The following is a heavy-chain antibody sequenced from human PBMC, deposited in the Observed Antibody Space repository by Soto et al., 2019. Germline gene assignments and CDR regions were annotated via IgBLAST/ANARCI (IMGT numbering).Heavy chain of an antibody. CDR1: GFTFSSYA. Sequence: PGGSLRLSCAASGFTFSSYAMSWVRQAPGKGLEWVSAISGSGGSTYYADSVKGRFTISRDNSKNTLYLQMNSLRAEDTAVYYCAKAAGHRGTVTTNPVFDYWGQGTLVTVSS. CDR2: ISGSGGST. CDR3: AKAAGHRGTVTTNPVFDY. J-gene: IGHJ4*02. V-gene: IGHV3-23*01. D-gene: IGHD4-4*01.